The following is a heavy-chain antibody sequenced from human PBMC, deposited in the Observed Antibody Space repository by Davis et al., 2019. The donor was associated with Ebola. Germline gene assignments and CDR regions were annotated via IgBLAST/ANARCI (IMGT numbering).Heavy chain of an antibody. Sequence: ASVKVSCKTSGYTFISYGVTWVRQAPGQGLEWMGWISPYNGNTDSIQKLQGRVLLTTDTSTSTVYMDLSSLRSEDTALYYCTTPGGQDSGYDVFDIWGQGTMVTVSS. CDR1: GYTFISYG. V-gene: IGHV1-18*04. J-gene: IGHJ3*02. CDR3: TTPGGQDSGYDVFDI. D-gene: IGHD5-12*01. CDR2: ISPYNGNT.